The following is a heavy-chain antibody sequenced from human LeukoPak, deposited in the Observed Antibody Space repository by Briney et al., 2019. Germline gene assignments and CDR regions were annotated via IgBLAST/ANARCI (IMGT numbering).Heavy chain of an antibody. V-gene: IGHV4-30-2*01. D-gene: IGHD5-18*01. CDR3: ARGHGYSYGYLFGYFDY. CDR2: IYHSGST. Sequence: PSETLSLTCAVSGGSTSSGGYSWSWIRQPPGKGLEWIGYIYHSGSTYYNPSLKSRVTISVDRSKNQFSLKLSSVTAADTAVYYCARGHGYSYGYLFGYFDYWGQGTLVTVSS. CDR1: GGSTSSGGYS. J-gene: IGHJ4*02.